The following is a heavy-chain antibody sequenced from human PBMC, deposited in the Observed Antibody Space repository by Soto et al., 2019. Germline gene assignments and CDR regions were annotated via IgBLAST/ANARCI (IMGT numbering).Heavy chain of an antibody. V-gene: IGHV1-18*01. CDR2: VSAYNGYT. CDR1: GFTFIIYG. CDR3: ATLVGFQLGWFDP. Sequence: ASVKVSCKGSGFTFIIYGFNLVRQAPGQGLEWVGWVSAYNGYTKSAQNFQDRLIMTTDTSTNTAYMELSSLRSEDTAVYYRATLVGFQLGWFDPWGQGTLVTVSS. J-gene: IGHJ5*02. D-gene: IGHD7-27*01.